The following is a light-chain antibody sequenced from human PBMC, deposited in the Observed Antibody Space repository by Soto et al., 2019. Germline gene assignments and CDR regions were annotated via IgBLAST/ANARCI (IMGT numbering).Light chain of an antibody. V-gene: IGKV4-1*01. Sequence: DIVMTQSPDSLAVSLGERATINCKSSQSVLYSSNTKNYLAWYQQRPGQPPKLLIYWASTRESGVPDRFSGAGSGTDSTLTITSLQAEDVAVYYCQQYESTPPTFGQGTKLEIK. CDR2: WAS. CDR3: QQYESTPPT. J-gene: IGKJ2*01. CDR1: QSVLYSSNTKNY.